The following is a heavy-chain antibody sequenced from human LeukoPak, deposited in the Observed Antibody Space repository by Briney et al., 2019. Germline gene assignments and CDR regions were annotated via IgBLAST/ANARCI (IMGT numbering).Heavy chain of an antibody. CDR3: AKGLGRGYSYGSRAFDI. D-gene: IGHD5-18*01. CDR1: GFTFSSYE. Sequence: GGSLRLSCAASGFTFSSYEMNWVRQAPGKGLEWVSYISSSGSTIYYADSVKGRFTISRDNSKNTLYLQMNSLRAEDTAVYYCAKGLGRGYSYGSRAFDIWGQGTMVTVSS. J-gene: IGHJ3*02. CDR2: ISSSGSTI. V-gene: IGHV3-48*03.